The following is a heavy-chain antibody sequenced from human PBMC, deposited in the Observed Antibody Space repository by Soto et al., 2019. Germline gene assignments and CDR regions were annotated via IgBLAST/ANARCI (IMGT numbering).Heavy chain of an antibody. J-gene: IGHJ3*02. CDR1: GGSFSDYY. D-gene: IGHD3-22*01. CDR2: INHSGST. V-gene: IGHV4-34*01. Sequence: PSETLSLTCTVYGGSFSDYYWSWIRQPPGKGLEWNGEINHSGSTNYNPSLKSRVTISVDTSKNQFSLKLSSVTAADRAVYYCARVYYDTSGHETGGAFDIWGQGTLVTVSS. CDR3: ARVYYDTSGHETGGAFDI.